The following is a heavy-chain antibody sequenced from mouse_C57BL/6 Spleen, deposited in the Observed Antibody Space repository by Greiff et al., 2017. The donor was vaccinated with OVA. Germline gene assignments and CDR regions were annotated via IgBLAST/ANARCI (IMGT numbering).Heavy chain of an antibody. V-gene: IGHV3-6*01. Sequence: EVQLQQSGPGLVKPSQSLSLTCSVTGYSITSGYYWNWIRQFPGNKLEWMGYISYDGSNNYNPSLKNRISITRDTSKNQFFLKLNSVTTEDTATYYCARGPFTTVVALHWYFDVWGTGTTVTVSS. CDR1: GYSITSGYY. J-gene: IGHJ1*03. CDR3: ARGPFTTVVALHWYFDV. CDR2: ISYDGSN. D-gene: IGHD1-1*01.